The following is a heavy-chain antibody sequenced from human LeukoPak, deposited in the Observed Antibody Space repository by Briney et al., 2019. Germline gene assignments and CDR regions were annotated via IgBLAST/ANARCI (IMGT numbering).Heavy chain of an antibody. D-gene: IGHD2-2*01. J-gene: IGHJ4*02. Sequence: GGSLRLSCAASGFTFSDYYMSWIRQAPGKGLEWVSYISSSGSTIYYAGSVKGRFTISRDNAKNSLYLQMNSLRAEDTAVYYCARDWGYCSSTSCPLDYWGQGTLVTVSS. CDR1: GFTFSDYY. CDR3: ARDWGYCSSTSCPLDY. V-gene: IGHV3-11*01. CDR2: ISSSGSTI.